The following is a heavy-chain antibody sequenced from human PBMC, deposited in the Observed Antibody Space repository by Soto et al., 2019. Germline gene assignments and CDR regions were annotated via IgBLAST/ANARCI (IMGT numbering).Heavy chain of an antibody. D-gene: IGHD3-9*01. CDR2: IKQDGSEK. V-gene: IGHV3-7*03. CDR1: GFTFSSYW. J-gene: IGHJ6*02. CDR3: ASDILTGYYNYYYYGMDV. Sequence: QPGGSLRLSCAASGFTFSSYWMSWVRQAPGKGLEWVANIKQDGSEKYYVDSVKGRFTISRDNAKNSLYLQMNSLRAEDTAVYYCASDILTGYYNYYYYGMDVWGQGTTVTVSS.